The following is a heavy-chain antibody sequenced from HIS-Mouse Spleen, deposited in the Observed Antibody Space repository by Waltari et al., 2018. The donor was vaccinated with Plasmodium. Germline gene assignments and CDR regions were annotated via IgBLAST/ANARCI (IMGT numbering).Heavy chain of an antibody. J-gene: IGHJ3*02. CDR2: IWYDGSNK. CDR1: GFTFSSYG. D-gene: IGHD1-1*01. CDR3: AKEEGNWNDDDAFDI. Sequence: QVQLVESGGGVVQPGRSLRLSCAASGFTFSSYGMHWVRQAPGKGLGWVAVIWYDGSNKYYADCVKGRFTISRDNSKNTLYLQMNSLRAEDTAVYYCAKEEGNWNDDDAFDIWGQGTMVTVSS. V-gene: IGHV3-33*06.